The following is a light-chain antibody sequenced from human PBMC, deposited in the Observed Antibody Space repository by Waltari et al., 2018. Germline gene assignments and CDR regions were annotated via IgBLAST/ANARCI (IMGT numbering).Light chain of an antibody. J-gene: IGKJ2*01. Sequence: DIVMTQSPDSLAVSRGERATIHCKSSQPVLYSANNKNYLAWYQQKPGQPPKLLIYLASTRESGVPDRFSGSGSGTDFTLTISSLQAEDVAVYYCHQFYVAPHTFGQGTRLVIK. V-gene: IGKV4-1*01. CDR3: HQFYVAPHT. CDR2: LAS. CDR1: QPVLYSANNKNY.